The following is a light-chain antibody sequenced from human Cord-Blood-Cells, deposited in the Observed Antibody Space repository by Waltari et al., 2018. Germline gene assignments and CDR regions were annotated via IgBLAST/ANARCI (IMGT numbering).Light chain of an antibody. CDR1: QSVSSSY. CDR2: GAS. J-gene: IGKJ1*01. Sequence: EIVLTQSPGTLSLSPGERATLSCRASQSVSSSYLAWYQQKPGQAPSLLIYGASSRATGIPDRFSGSGSGTDFTLTINRLEPEDFAVYYCQQSGAFGQGTKVEIK. V-gene: IGKV3-20*01. CDR3: QQSGA.